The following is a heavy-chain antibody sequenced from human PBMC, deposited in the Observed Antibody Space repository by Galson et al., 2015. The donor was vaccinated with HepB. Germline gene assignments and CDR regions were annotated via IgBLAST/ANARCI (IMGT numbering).Heavy chain of an antibody. D-gene: IGHD3-22*01. CDR2: ISGSGGST. CDR1: GFTFNYHA. CDR3: AKDYLPYYDRWGSYSDLYYFDY. V-gene: IGHV3-23*01. Sequence: SLRLSCAASGFTFNYHAMNWVRQAPGKGLEWVASISGSGGSTYYADSVKGRFTVSRDNSLDTVDLRMDSLRVDDTAVYYCAKDYLPYYDRWGSYSDLYYFDYWGQGTLVTVSS. J-gene: IGHJ4*02.